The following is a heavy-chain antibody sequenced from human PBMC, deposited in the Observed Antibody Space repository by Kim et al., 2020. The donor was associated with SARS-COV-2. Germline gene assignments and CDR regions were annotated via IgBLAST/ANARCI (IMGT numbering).Heavy chain of an antibody. Sequence: SYTKYSPSFQGHVSISGDKSLSTAYLQWSSLKASDTAMYYCARQEKGGATEYWGQGTLVTVSS. D-gene: IGHD3-16*01. CDR3: ARQEKGGATEY. V-gene: IGHV5-10-1*01. CDR2: SYT. J-gene: IGHJ4*02.